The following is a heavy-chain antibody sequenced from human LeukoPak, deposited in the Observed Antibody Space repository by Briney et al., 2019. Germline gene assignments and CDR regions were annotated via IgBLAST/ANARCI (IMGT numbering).Heavy chain of an antibody. J-gene: IGHJ4*02. Sequence: GGSLGLSCAVSGFTFSSYAMHWVRQAPGKGLEWVAVISYDGSNKYYADSVKGRFTISRDNSKNTLYLQMNSLRAEDTAVYYCARGVYGGNPRLDYWGQGTLVTVSS. V-gene: IGHV3-30*01. D-gene: IGHD4-23*01. CDR1: GFTFSSYA. CDR3: ARGVYGGNPRLDY. CDR2: ISYDGSNK.